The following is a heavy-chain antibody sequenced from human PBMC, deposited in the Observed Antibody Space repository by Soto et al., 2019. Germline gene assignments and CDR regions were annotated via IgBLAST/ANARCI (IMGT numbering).Heavy chain of an antibody. D-gene: IGHD6-6*01. CDR2: IYYSGST. V-gene: IGHV4-39*01. J-gene: IGHJ6*03. Sequence: SETLSLTCTVSGGSISSSSYYWGWIRQPPGKGLERIGSIYYSGSTYYNPSLKSRVTISVDTSKNQFSLKLSSVTAADTAVYYCASPSIAARPDGMYYYYYYMDVWGKGTTVTVSS. CDR3: ASPSIAARPDGMYYYYYYMDV. CDR1: GGSISSSSYY.